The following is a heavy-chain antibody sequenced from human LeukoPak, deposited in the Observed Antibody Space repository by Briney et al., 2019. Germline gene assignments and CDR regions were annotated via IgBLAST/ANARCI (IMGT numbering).Heavy chain of an antibody. CDR2: ISSSSSYI. CDR3: ARAYGDPNFDY. J-gene: IGHJ4*02. Sequence: GGSLGLSCAASGFTFSSYSMNWVRRAPGKGLEWVSSISSSSSYIYYADSVKGRFTISRDNAKNSLYLQMNSLRAEDTAVYYCARAYGDPNFDYWGQGTLVTVSS. V-gene: IGHV3-21*01. CDR1: GFTFSSYS. D-gene: IGHD4-17*01.